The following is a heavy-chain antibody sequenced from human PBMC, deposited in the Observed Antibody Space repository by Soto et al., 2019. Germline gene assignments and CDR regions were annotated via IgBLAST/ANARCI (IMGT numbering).Heavy chain of an antibody. Sequence: SETLSLTCTVSGGSISSYYWSWIRQPPGKGLEWIGYIYYSGSTNYNPSLKSRVTISVDTSKNQFSLKLSSVTAADTAVYYCASEVAYGYFDYWGQGTLVTVSS. CDR1: GGSISSYY. D-gene: IGHD5-12*01. CDR3: ASEVAYGYFDY. J-gene: IGHJ4*02. V-gene: IGHV4-59*01. CDR2: IYYSGST.